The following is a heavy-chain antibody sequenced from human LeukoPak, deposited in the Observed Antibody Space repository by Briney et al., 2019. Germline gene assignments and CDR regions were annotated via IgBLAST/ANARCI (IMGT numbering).Heavy chain of an antibody. CDR3: ARRSEYGSSWKEGLDN. D-gene: IGHD6-13*01. CDR2: ISSSSGLM. CDR1: GFTFSTYS. Sequence: GGSLRLSCAASGFTFSTYSMNWVRQAPGKGLEWVSYISSSSGLMYYADSVKGRFTISRDNAKNSLYLQMNSLRVEDTAVYHCARRSEYGSSWKEGLDNWGQGTLVTVSS. V-gene: IGHV3-48*01. J-gene: IGHJ4*02.